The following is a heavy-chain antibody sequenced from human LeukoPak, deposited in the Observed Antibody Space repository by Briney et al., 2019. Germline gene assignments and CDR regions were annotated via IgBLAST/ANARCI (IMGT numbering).Heavy chain of an antibody. CDR1: GFTFSSYS. CDR3: AKPTYYYDSSGSFAYFSYFDY. CDR2: ISGGGEST. V-gene: IGHV3-23*01. Sequence: GGSLRLSCAASGFTFSSYSMNWVRQAPGKGLEWVSTISGGGESTYYADSVKGRFTISRGNSKNTLYLQMSSLRADDTAVYYCAKPTYYYDSSGSFAYFSYFDYWGQGALVTVSS. D-gene: IGHD3-22*01. J-gene: IGHJ4*02.